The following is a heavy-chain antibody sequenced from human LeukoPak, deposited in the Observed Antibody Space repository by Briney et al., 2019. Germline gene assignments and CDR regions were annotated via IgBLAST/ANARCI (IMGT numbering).Heavy chain of an antibody. CDR3: AKVMEDYGDYGVVDY. D-gene: IGHD4-17*01. J-gene: IGHJ4*02. V-gene: IGHV3-30*02. CDR2: IRYDGGNK. CDR1: GFTFSSYG. Sequence: GGSLRLSCAASGFTFSSYGMHWVRQAPGKGLEWVAFIRYDGGNKHYADSVKGRFSISRDNSKNMLDLQMNSLRAEDTAVYYCAKVMEDYGDYGVVDYWGQGTLVTVSS.